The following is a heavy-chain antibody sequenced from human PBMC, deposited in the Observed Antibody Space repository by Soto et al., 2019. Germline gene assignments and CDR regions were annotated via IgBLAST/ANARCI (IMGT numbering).Heavy chain of an antibody. V-gene: IGHV3-33*06. J-gene: IGHJ4*02. D-gene: IGHD4-17*01. CDR3: AQDAKGGLYGPEY. CDR1: GFTFSSHG. CDR2: IWYDGTIK. Sequence: QVQLVKSGGAMVNPGTSLRLSCAVSGFTFSSHGLHWVRQAPGKGREWVAVIWYDGTIKYYADSVKGRFTVSRENSKNTLDLHMNRLRGEDTVIYDCAQDAKGGLYGPEYWGRGTLVTVSS.